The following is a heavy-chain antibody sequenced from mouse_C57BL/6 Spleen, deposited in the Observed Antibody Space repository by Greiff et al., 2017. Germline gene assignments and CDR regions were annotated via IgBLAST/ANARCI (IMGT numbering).Heavy chain of an antibody. Sequence: QVQLQQSDAELVKPGASVKLSCKVSGYTFTDHTIHWLKQRPEQGLEWIGYIYPRDGSTKYNEKFKGKATLTADKSSSTAYMQLNSLTSEDSAVYFCARGAGSSQAGVAYWGQGTLVTVSA. CDR2: IYPRDGST. CDR3: ARGAGSSQAGVAY. D-gene: IGHD1-1*01. V-gene: IGHV1-78*01. J-gene: IGHJ3*01. CDR1: GYTFTDHT.